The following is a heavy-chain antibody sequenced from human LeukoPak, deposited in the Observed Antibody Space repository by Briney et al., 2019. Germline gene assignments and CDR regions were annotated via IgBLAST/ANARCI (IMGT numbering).Heavy chain of an antibody. J-gene: IGHJ4*02. CDR2: ISSSGGST. CDR1: GFIFSTYT. V-gene: IGHV3-23*01. D-gene: IGHD5/OR15-5a*01. CDR3: AKAAVYHDSCPDS. Sequence: PGGSLRLSCAASGFIFSTYTMNWVRQAPGKGLEWVSSISSSGGSTYYADSVEGRFTISRDNSKNTLYLQVNSLRAEDTAVYYCAKAAVYHDSCPDSWGQGTLVTVSS.